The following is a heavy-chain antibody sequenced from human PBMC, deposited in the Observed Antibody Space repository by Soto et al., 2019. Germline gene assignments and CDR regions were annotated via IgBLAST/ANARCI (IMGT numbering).Heavy chain of an antibody. CDR3: AREGWGTVTAGPFDL. CDR2: IIPIFGTA. V-gene: IGHV1-69*01. Sequence: QVPLVQSGAEVKKPGSSVKVSCKASGGTFSSYAISWVRQAPGQGLEWMGGIIPIFGTANYAQKFQGRVTITADESTSTAYMELSSLRSEDTAVYYCAREGWGTVTAGPFDLWGRGTLVTVSS. D-gene: IGHD4-17*01. CDR1: GGTFSSYA. J-gene: IGHJ2*01.